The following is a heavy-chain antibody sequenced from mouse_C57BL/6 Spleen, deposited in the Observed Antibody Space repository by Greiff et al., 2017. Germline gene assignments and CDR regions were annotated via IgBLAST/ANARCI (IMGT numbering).Heavy chain of an antibody. CDR3: ARSGGLLYYFDD. CDR2: IDPSDSYT. V-gene: IGHV1-69*01. D-gene: IGHD1-1*01. Sequence: QVHVKQPGAELVMPGASVKLSCKASGYTFTSYWMHWVKQRPGQGLEWIGEIDPSDSYTNYNQKFKGKSTLTVDKSSSTAYMQLSSLTSEDSAVYYCARSGGLLYYFDDWGQGTTLTVSS. J-gene: IGHJ2*01. CDR1: GYTFTSYW.